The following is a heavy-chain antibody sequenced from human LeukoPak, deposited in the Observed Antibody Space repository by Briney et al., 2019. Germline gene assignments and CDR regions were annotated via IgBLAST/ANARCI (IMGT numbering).Heavy chain of an antibody. CDR2: ISGSGGST. CDR3: ARDEDWGQQLPFDY. Sequence: SGGSLRLSCAASGFTFSSYAMSWVRQAPGKGLEWVSAISGSGGSTYYADSVKGRFTISRDNSKNTLYLQMNSLRAEDTAVYYCARDEDWGQQLPFDYWGRGTLVTVSS. D-gene: IGHD6-13*01. CDR1: GFTFSSYA. V-gene: IGHV3-23*01. J-gene: IGHJ4*02.